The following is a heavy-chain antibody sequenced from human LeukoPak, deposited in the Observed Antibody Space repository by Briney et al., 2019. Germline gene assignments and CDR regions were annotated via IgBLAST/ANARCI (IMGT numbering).Heavy chain of an antibody. CDR3: ARVGMATRLDY. CDR1: GYTFTSYY. V-gene: IGHV1-46*01. J-gene: IGHJ4*02. D-gene: IGHD5-24*01. Sequence: ASVKVSCKASGYTFTSYYMHWVRQAPGQGLEGMGIINPSGGSTSYAQKVQGRVTMTRDMSTSTVYMELSSLRSEDTAVYYCARVGMATRLDYWGQGTLVTVPS. CDR2: INPSGGST.